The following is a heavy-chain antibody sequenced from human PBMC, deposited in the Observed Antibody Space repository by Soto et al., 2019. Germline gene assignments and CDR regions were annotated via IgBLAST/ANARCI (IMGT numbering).Heavy chain of an antibody. CDR2: INAGNGNT. CDR3: ARDLVWENSFTYYYGMDV. Sequence: QVQLVQSGAEVEKPGASVKVSCKASGYTFTSYAMHWVRQAPGQRLEWMGWINAGNGNTKYSQKFQGRVTITRDTSASTAYMELSSLRSEDTAVYYCARDLVWENSFTYYYGMDVWGQGTTVTVSS. CDR1: GYTFTSYA. D-gene: IGHD3-16*01. V-gene: IGHV1-3*01. J-gene: IGHJ6*02.